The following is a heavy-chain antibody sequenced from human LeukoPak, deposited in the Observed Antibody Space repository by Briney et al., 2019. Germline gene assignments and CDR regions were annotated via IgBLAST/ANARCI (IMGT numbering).Heavy chain of an antibody. CDR1: GFTFSSYE. Sequence: GGSLRLSCAASGFTFSSYEMNWVRQAPGKGLEWVSYISSSGSTIYYADSVKGRFTISRDNAKNSLYLQMNSLRAEDTAVYYCARDVQVATIYPLDYWGQGTLVTVSS. V-gene: IGHV3-48*03. D-gene: IGHD5-12*01. J-gene: IGHJ4*02. CDR2: ISSSGSTI. CDR3: ARDVQVATIYPLDY.